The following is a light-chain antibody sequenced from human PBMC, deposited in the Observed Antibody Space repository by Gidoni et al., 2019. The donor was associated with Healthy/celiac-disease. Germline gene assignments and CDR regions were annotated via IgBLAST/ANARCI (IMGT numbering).Light chain of an antibody. CDR3: QQRSNWPPICT. CDR1: QGVSSY. Sequence: IVLTQSPATLSLSPGERATLSCRASQGVSSYLAWYQQKPGQAPRLLIYDASNGATGIPARFSGSGSGTDFTLTISSLEPEDFAVYYCQQRSNWPPICTFGHGTKVDIK. J-gene: IGKJ3*01. CDR2: DAS. V-gene: IGKV3-11*01.